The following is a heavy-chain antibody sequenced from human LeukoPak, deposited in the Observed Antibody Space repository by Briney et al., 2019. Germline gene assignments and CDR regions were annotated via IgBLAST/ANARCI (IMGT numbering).Heavy chain of an antibody. D-gene: IGHD3-10*01. V-gene: IGHV3-23*01. CDR1: GFTFSNYA. J-gene: IGHJ4*02. CDR2: ISTSGSET. Sequence: PGGSLRLSCAASGFTFSNYAMRWVRQAPGKGLEWVSAISTSGSETHYADSVKGRFTIARDNSKNTMSLQMSSLRAEDTALYYCAKGSGNGYGSGPFDYWGQGTLVTVSS. CDR3: AKGSGNGYGSGPFDY.